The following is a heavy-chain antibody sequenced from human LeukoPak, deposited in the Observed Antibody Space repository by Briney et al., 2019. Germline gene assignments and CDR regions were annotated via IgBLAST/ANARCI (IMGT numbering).Heavy chain of an antibody. CDR3: ARGIPFYDILTGYYSGYYYYYMDV. D-gene: IGHD3-9*01. V-gene: IGHV1-8*03. CDR2: MNHNSGNT. Sequence: ASVKVSCKASGYTFTSYDINWVRQATGQGLEWMGWMNHNSGNTGYAQKFQGRVTITRNTSISTAYMELSSLRSEDTAVYYCARGIPFYDILTGYYSGYYYYYMDVWGKGTTVTVSS. CDR1: GYTFTSYD. J-gene: IGHJ6*03.